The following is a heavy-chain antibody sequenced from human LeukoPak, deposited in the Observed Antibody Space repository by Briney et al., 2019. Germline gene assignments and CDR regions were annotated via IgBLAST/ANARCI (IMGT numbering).Heavy chain of an antibody. CDR1: AYSISSGYY. J-gene: IGHJ4*02. CDR3: ATDGEGASSNWYRAGV. V-gene: IGHV4-38-2*02. CDR2: IYTSGST. D-gene: IGHD6-13*01. Sequence: SETLSLTCTVSAYSISSGYYWGWIRQPPGKGLEWIGRIYTSGSTNYNPSLKSRVTMSVDTSKNQFSLKLSSVTAADTAVYYCATDGEGASSNWYRAGVWGQGTLVTVSS.